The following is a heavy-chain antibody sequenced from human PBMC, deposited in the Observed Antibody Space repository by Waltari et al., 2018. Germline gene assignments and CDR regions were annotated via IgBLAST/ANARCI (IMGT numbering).Heavy chain of an antibody. J-gene: IGHJ6*03. V-gene: IGHV4-38-2*01. CDR2: IYHSGST. CDR1: GYSISSGYY. CDR3: ARGGGWDNYYYYMDV. Sequence: QVQLQESGPGLVKPSETLSLTCAVSGYSISSGYYWGWIRQPPGKGLEWIGSIYHSGSTYYNPSLQSRVTISVDTSKNQFSLKLSSVTAADTAVYYCARGGGWDNYYYYMDVWGKGTTVTVSS. D-gene: IGHD6-19*01.